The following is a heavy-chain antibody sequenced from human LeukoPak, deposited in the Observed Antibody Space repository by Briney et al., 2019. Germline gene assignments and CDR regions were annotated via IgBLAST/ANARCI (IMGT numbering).Heavy chain of an antibody. J-gene: IGHJ4*02. V-gene: IGHV3-48*03. CDR3: ARGWDRAHPTGFEFDV. CDR2: ISSSGTTI. Sequence: RGSLRLSCAASGFTFSSYGMNWVRQAPGKGLEWVSFISSSGTTINQPDSVKGRFTISRDNAKNSVHLQMDNLRVEDTAVYYCARGWDRAHPTGFEFDVWGQGTLVTVSS. D-gene: IGHD1-26*01. CDR1: GFTFSSYG.